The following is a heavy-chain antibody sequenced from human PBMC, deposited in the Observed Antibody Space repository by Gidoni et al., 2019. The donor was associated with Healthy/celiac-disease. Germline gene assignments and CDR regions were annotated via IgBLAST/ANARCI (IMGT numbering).Heavy chain of an antibody. CDR3: ARVSTRYNWNYFGY. J-gene: IGHJ4*02. Sequence: QVQLVQSGAEVKKPGASVKVSCKASGYTFTSYAMHWVRQAPGQRLEWMGWINAGNGNTKYSQKFQGRVTITRDTSASTAYMELSSLRSEDTAVYYCARVSTRYNWNYFGYWGQGTLVTVSS. V-gene: IGHV1-3*01. D-gene: IGHD1-20*01. CDR2: INAGNGNT. CDR1: GYTFTSYA.